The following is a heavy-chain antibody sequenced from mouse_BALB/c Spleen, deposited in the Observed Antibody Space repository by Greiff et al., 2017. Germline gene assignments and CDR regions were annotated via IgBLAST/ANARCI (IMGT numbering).Heavy chain of an antibody. J-gene: IGHJ2*01. D-gene: IGHD1-1*01. CDR3: ARHRDYYAFDY. CDR1: GFTFSSYT. V-gene: IGHV5-12-2*01. Sequence: EVKLVESGGGLVQPGGSLKLSCAASGFTFSSYTMSWVRQTPEKRLEWVAYISNGGGSTYYPDTVKGRFTISRDNAKNTLYLQMSSLKSEDTAMYYCARHRDYYAFDYWGQGTTLTVSS. CDR2: ISNGGGST.